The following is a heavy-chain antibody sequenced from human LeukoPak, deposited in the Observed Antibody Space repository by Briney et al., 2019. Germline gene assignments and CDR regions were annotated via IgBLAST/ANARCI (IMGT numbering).Heavy chain of an antibody. D-gene: IGHD3-22*01. J-gene: IGHJ3*02. Sequence: GGSLRLSCAASGFTFSSYGMHWVRQAPGKGLEWVAFIRYDGSNKHYADSVKGRFTISRDNSKNTLYLQMNSLRAEDTAVYYCANDDSSGYPPFDIWGQGTMVTVSS. CDR3: ANDDSSGYPPFDI. V-gene: IGHV3-30*02. CDR2: IRYDGSNK. CDR1: GFTFSSYG.